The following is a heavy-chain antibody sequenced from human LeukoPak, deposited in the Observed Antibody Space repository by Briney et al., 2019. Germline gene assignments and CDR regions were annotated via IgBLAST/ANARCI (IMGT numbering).Heavy chain of an antibody. V-gene: IGHV3-15*01. CDR1: GFTFSNAW. CDR2: IKSKTDGGTT. J-gene: IGHJ4*02. Sequence: PGGSLRLSCAASGFTFSNAWMSWVRQAPGKGLEWVGRIKSKTDGGTTDYAAPVKGRFTISRDDSKNTLYLQMNSLKTEDTAVYYCTTDLPVSGYGFYWGQGTLVTVSS. D-gene: IGHD3-3*01. CDR3: TTDLPVSGYGFY.